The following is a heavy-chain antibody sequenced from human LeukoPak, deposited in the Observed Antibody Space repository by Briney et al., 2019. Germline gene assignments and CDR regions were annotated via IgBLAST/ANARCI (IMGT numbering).Heavy chain of an antibody. CDR1: GFIFSLYW. CDR2: MKEDGGEK. Sequence: GGSLRLSCAASGFIFSLYWVTWVRQAPGMGLEWVANMKEDGGEKFYVDSVRGRFTISRDNAKNSLYLQMNSLRVEDTGVYYCARVRTEWYIDLWGRGTLVTVST. D-gene: IGHD2-8*02. V-gene: IGHV3-7*01. J-gene: IGHJ2*01. CDR3: ARVRTEWYIDL.